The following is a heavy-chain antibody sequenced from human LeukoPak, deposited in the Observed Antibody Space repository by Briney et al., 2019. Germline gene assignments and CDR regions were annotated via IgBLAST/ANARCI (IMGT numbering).Heavy chain of an antibody. V-gene: IGHV4-59*08. D-gene: IGHD1-26*01. J-gene: IGHJ4*02. CDR1: GGSIGTYD. Sequence: SETLSLTCTVSGGSIGTYDWGWIRQSPGKGLEWIGYIDKTGSIYYNPSLYSRVTMSEDNSRNHFSLKLDSVTAADTAIYYCASGPWELDYWGQGTLVTVSS. CDR2: IDKTGSI. CDR3: ASGPWELDY.